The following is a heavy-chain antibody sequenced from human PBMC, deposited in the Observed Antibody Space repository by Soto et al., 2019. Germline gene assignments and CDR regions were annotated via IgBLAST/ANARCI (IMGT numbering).Heavy chain of an antibody. V-gene: IGHV6-1*01. CDR1: GDSVSSNSAA. Sequence: QTLSLTCAISGDSVSSNSAAWNWIRQSPSRGLEWLGRTYYRSKWYNDYAVSVKSRITINPDTSKNQFSLQLNSVTPEDTAVYYCVRGIVYYYDSSGYYLGYYYYYGMDVWGQGTTVTVSS. D-gene: IGHD3-22*01. CDR3: VRGIVYYYDSSGYYLGYYYYYGMDV. J-gene: IGHJ6*02. CDR2: TYYRSKWYN.